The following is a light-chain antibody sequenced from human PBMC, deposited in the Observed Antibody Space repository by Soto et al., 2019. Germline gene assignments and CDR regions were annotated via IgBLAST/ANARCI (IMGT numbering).Light chain of an antibody. CDR3: QQYYSYWT. CDR1: QSISSW. Sequence: DIQMTQYPSTLSASVGDRVIITCRASQSISSWLAWYQQKPGKALKLLISKASNLESGVPSRFSGSGSGTEFTLTVSSLQPDDFATYYCQQYYSYWTFGQGTKVEIK. CDR2: KAS. J-gene: IGKJ1*01. V-gene: IGKV1-5*03.